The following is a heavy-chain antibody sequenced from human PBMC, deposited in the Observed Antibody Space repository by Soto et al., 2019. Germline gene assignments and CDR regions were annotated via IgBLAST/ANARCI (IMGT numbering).Heavy chain of an antibody. CDR3: ARDRDNWNVRPRGYYYGMDV. V-gene: IGHV3-23*01. Sequence: GGSLRLSCAASGFTFSSYAMSWVRQAPGKGLEWVSAISGSGGSTYYADSVKGRFTISRDNSKNTLYLQMNSLRAEDTAVYYCARDRDNWNVRPRGYYYGMDVWGQGSTVTVSS. J-gene: IGHJ6*02. CDR1: GFTFSSYA. D-gene: IGHD1-1*01. CDR2: ISGSGGST.